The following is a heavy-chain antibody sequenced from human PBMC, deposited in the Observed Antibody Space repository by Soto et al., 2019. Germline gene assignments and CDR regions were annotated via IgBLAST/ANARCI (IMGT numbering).Heavy chain of an antibody. CDR2: IYNSGRA. Sequence: PSETLSLTCTVSGDSVNNGRYHWSWIRQPPMKGLEWIGYIYNSGRAHYNPSLRSRVTISVDTSKNQFSLKLSSVTATDTAVYYCARGVIFDISPYYNWFDPWGQGTLVTVS. V-gene: IGHV4-61*01. D-gene: IGHD3-22*01. CDR3: ARGVIFDISPYYNWFDP. CDR1: GDSVNNGRYH. J-gene: IGHJ5*02.